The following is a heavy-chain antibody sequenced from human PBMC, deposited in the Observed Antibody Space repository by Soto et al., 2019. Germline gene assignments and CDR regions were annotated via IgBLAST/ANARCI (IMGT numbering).Heavy chain of an antibody. CDR2: MSFDGNSK. Sequence: GGSLRLSCAASGFAVSSYSMHWVRQAPCKGLEWVAAMSFDGNSKYFADSVKGRFKISRDTSKNTWSLEMESLGVEDSALYHCTRGRSMLANDDFEYCGQGTQVAVSS. J-gene: IGHJ4*02. CDR1: GFAVSSYS. D-gene: IGHD2-21*01. CDR3: TRGRSMLANDDFEY. V-gene: IGHV3-30-3*01.